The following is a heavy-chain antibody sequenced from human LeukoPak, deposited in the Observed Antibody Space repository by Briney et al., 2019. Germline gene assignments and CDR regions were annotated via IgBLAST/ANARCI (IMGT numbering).Heavy chain of an antibody. D-gene: IGHD5-18*01. CDR3: ARDPKGGYSYGWGAFDI. CDR1: GFTFSSYA. V-gene: IGHV3-30-3*01. Sequence: GRSLRLSCAASGFTFSSYAMHWVRQAPGKGLEWVAVISYDGSNKYYADSVKGRFTISRDNSKNTLYLKMNSLRTEDTAVYYCARDPKGGYSYGWGAFDIWGHGTMVTVSS. J-gene: IGHJ3*02. CDR2: ISYDGSNK.